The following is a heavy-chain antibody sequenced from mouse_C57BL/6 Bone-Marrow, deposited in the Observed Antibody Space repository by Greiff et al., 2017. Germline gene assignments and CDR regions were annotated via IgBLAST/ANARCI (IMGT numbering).Heavy chain of an antibody. CDR1: GYTFTSYG. Sequence: VQLQQSGAELARPGASVKLSCKASGYTFTSYGISWVKQRTGQGLEWIGESYPRSGNTYYNETFKGKATLTADKSSSTAYMELRSLTSDDSAVYFCARFDSYAMDYWGQGTSVTVSS. J-gene: IGHJ4*01. V-gene: IGHV1-81*01. CDR2: SYPRSGNT. CDR3: ARFDSYAMDY.